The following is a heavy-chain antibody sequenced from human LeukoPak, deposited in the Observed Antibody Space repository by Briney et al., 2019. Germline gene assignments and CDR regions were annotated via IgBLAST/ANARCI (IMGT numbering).Heavy chain of an antibody. Sequence: ASVKVSCKASGYTFTGQYIHWVRQAPGQGLEWMGWINPNSGGTNYAQKFQGRVTMTRDTSISTAYMELSRLRSDDTAVYYCARDEYGDYPWDYWGQGTLVTVSS. J-gene: IGHJ4*02. CDR1: GYTFTGQY. D-gene: IGHD4-17*01. CDR3: ARDEYGDYPWDY. V-gene: IGHV1-2*02. CDR2: INPNSGGT.